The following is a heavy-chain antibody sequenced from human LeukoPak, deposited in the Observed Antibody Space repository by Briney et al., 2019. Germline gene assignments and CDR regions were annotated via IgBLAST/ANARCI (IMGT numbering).Heavy chain of an antibody. D-gene: IGHD3-10*01. CDR3: ARGRGPYGWFDP. CDR1: GFTSSSYW. Sequence: GGSLRLSCAASGFTSSSYWMHWVRQAPGKGLVWVSRINSDGSNTNYADSVKGRSTTSRDNAKNTVYLQMNSLRAEDTAVYYCARGRGPYGWFDPWGQGTLVTVSS. J-gene: IGHJ5*02. CDR2: INSDGSNT. V-gene: IGHV3-74*01.